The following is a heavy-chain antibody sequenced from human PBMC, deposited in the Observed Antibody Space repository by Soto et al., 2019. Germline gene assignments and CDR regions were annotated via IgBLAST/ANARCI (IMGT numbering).Heavy chain of an antibody. CDR2: ISAYNGNT. J-gene: IGHJ6*02. CDR1: GYTFTSYG. Sequence: QVQLVQSGAEVKKPGASVKVSCKASGYTFTSYGISWVRQAPGQGLEWMGWISAYNGNTKYAQKLQGRVTMTTDTSTSTAYMELRRLRSDDTAVYYCARFYSFAVGTPNYYYGMDLWGQGTTVTVSS. CDR3: ARFYSFAVGTPNYYYGMDL. D-gene: IGHD1-26*01. V-gene: IGHV1-18*01.